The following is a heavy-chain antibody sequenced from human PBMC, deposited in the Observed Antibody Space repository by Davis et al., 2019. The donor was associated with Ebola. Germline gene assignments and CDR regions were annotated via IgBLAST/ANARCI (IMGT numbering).Heavy chain of an antibody. CDR2: ISYDGSNK. CDR1: GFTFSSYG. V-gene: IGHV3-30*18. D-gene: IGHD1-26*01. CDR3: AKENRRFKWELPDY. Sequence: PGGPLRLPCAASGFTFSSYGMHWVRQAPGKGLEWVAVISYDGSNKYYADSVKGRFTISRDNSKNTLYLQMNSLRAEDTAVYYCAKENRRFKWELPDYWGQGTLVTVSS. J-gene: IGHJ4*02.